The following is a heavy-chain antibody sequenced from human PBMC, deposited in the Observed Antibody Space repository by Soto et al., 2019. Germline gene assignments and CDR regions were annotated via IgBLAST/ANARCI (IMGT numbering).Heavy chain of an antibody. V-gene: IGHV5-51*01. CDR3: ARLNDYGGNSGFPRYYYYGMDV. Sequence: PGESLKISCKGSGYSFTSYWIGWVRQMPGKGLEWMGIIYPGDSDTRYSPSFQGQVTISADKSISTAYLQWSSLKASDTAMYYCARLNDYGGNSGFPRYYYYGMDVWGQGTTVTVSS. CDR2: IYPGDSDT. D-gene: IGHD4-17*01. CDR1: GYSFTSYW. J-gene: IGHJ6*02.